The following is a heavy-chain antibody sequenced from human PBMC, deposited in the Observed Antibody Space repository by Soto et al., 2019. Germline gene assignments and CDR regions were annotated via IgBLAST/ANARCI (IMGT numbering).Heavy chain of an antibody. Sequence: TGGSLRLSCAASGFTFSSNWMSWVRQAPGKGLEWVAVIWYDGSNKYYADSVKGRFTISRDTSKNQVVLTMTNLDPVDTATYYCAHSFQLRIFDFWGPGTLVTVSS. CDR3: AHSFQLRIFDF. V-gene: IGHV3-33*03. CDR1: GFTFSSNW. D-gene: IGHD3-10*01. CDR2: IWYDGSNK. J-gene: IGHJ4*02.